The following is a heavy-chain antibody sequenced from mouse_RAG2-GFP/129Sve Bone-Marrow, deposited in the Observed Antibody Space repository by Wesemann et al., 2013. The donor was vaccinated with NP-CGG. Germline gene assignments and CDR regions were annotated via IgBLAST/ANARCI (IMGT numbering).Heavy chain of an antibody. CDR2: ISSGGSYT. Sequence: EVQLVESGGDLVKPGGSLKLSCAASGFTFSSYGMSWVRQTPDKRLEWVATISSGGSYTYYPDSVKGRFTISRDNAKNTLYLQMSSLKSEDTAMYYCARQYDYDVWGYYAMDYWGQGTSVTVSS. CDR3: ARQYDYDVWGYYAMDY. D-gene: IGHD2-4*01. V-gene: IGHV5-6*01. J-gene: IGHJ4*01. CDR1: GFTFSSYG.